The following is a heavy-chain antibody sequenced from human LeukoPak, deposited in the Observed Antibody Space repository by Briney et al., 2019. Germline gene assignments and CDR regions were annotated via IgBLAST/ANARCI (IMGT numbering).Heavy chain of an antibody. CDR2: INHSGST. V-gene: IGHV4-34*01. CDR3: ARVAIYYFDY. J-gene: IGHJ4*02. D-gene: IGHD2/OR15-2a*01. Sequence: PSETLSLTCAVYGGSFSGYYWSWIRQPPGKGLEWIGEINHSGSTNYNPSLKSRVTISVDTSKNQFSLKLSSVTAADMAVHYCARVAIYYFDYWGQGTLVTVSS. CDR1: GGSFSGYY.